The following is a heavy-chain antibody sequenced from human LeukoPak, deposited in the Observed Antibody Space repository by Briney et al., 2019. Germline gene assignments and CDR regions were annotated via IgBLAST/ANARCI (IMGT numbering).Heavy chain of an antibody. J-gene: IGHJ4*02. Sequence: GGSLRLSCAASGFTFDDYGMSWVRQAPGKGLEWVSGINWNGGSTGYADSVKGRFTISRDNAKNSLYLQMNSLRAEDTALYHCARGVYGDPGGAVDYWGQGTLVTVSS. CDR1: GFTFDDYG. D-gene: IGHD4-17*01. CDR3: ARGVYGDPGGAVDY. CDR2: INWNGGST. V-gene: IGHV3-20*01.